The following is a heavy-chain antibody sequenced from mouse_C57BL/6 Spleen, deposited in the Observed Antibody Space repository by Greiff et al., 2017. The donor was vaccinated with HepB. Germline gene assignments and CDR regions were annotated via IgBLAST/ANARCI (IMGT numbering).Heavy chain of an antibody. J-gene: IGHJ4*01. D-gene: IGHD1-1*01. CDR1: GYTFTSYW. Sequence: QVQLQQPGAELVRPGSSVKLSCKASGYTFTSYWMHWVKQRPIQGLEWIGNIDPSDSETHYNQKFKDKATLTVDKSSSTAYMQLSSLTSEDSAVYYCARDFITTGGGYYYAMDYWGQGTSVTVSS. CDR3: ARDFITTGGGYYYAMDY. CDR2: IDPSDSET. V-gene: IGHV1-52*01.